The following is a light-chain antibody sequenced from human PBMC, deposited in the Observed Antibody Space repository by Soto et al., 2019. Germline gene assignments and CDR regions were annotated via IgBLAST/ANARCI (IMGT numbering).Light chain of an antibody. CDR2: GSS. Sequence: EIVMTQSPATLSVSPGERATLSCRASQSVSNNFAWYQKKPGQAPRLLIYGSSTRATGIPARFSGSGSGTEFTLTISSLQSEDFAVYDWQQYNTWWTFGQGTRVEIE. J-gene: IGKJ1*01. CDR3: QQYNTWWT. CDR1: QSVSNN. V-gene: IGKV3-15*01.